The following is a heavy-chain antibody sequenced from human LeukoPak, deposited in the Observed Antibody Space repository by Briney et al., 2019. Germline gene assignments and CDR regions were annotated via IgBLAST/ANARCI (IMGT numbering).Heavy chain of an antibody. CDR3: AKDSGDCSSTSCYNYFDC. Sequence: PGGSLRLSCAASGFTFSSYGMHWVRQAPGKGLEWVAFIRYDGSNKYYADSVKGRFTISRDNSKNTLYLQMNSLRAEDTAVYYCAKDSGDCSSTSCYNYFDCWGQGTLVTVSS. CDR1: GFTFSSYG. J-gene: IGHJ4*02. CDR2: IRYDGSNK. V-gene: IGHV3-30*02. D-gene: IGHD2-2*02.